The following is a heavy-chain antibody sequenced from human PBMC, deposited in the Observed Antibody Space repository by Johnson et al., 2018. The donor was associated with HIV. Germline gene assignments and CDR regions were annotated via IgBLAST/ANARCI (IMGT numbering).Heavy chain of an antibody. CDR2: ISSTGTTI. J-gene: IGHJ3*01. CDR1: GFTFSDYY. CDR3: ARNRPVSYGYRGAFDF. Sequence: QVQLVESGGGLVKPGGSLRLSCAASGFTFSDYYMSWNRQAPGKGLDWVSYISSTGTTIYYADSVKGRFTISRDNAMKSLYLQINSLRAEDTAVYYCARNRPVSYGYRGAFDFWGQGTMVTVYS. V-gene: IGHV3-11*04. D-gene: IGHD5-18*01.